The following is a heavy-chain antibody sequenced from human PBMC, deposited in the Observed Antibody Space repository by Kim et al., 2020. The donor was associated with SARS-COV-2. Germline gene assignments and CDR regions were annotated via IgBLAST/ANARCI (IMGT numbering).Heavy chain of an antibody. J-gene: IGHJ6*02. CDR3: ARSTPTLFGVDANYYYYGMDV. Sequence: SETLSLTCAVYGGSFSGYYWSWIRQPPGKGLEWIGEIDHSGSTNYNPSLRSRVTISVDTSKNQFSLRLSSVTAADTAVYYCARSTPTLFGVDANYYYYGMDVWGQGTTVTVSS. V-gene: IGHV4-34*01. D-gene: IGHD3-3*01. CDR2: IDHSGST. CDR1: GGSFSGYY.